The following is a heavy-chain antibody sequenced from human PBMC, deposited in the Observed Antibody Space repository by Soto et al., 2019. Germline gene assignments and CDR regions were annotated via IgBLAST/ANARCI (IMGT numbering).Heavy chain of an antibody. V-gene: IGHV4-61*08. J-gene: IGHJ4*02. CDR1: GGSVSSGGYY. CDR3: ARAGSYRYFDY. Sequence: QVQLQESGPGLVKPSETLSLTCSVSGGSVSSGGYYWSWIRQPPGKVLEWIGCIYYSGSTDYNPSLKSRVTMSLDKSKNQFYLKLNSVTAADTDVYFCARAGSYRYFDYWGQGTLVTVS. D-gene: IGHD3-10*01. CDR2: IYYSGST.